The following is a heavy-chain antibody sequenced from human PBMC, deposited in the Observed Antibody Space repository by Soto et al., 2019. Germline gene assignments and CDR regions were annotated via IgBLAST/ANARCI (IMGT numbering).Heavy chain of an antibody. D-gene: IGHD1-26*01. CDR2: IWYDGSNK. J-gene: IGHJ6*02. CDR3: ARDKWDELFGNHYYGMDV. CDR1: GFTFSSYG. Sequence: GGSLRLSCAASGFTFSSYGMHWVRQAPGKGLEWVAVIWYDGSNKYYADSVKGRFTISRDNSKNTLYLQMNSLRAEDTAVYYCARDKWDELFGNHYYGMDVWGQGTTVTVSS. V-gene: IGHV3-33*01.